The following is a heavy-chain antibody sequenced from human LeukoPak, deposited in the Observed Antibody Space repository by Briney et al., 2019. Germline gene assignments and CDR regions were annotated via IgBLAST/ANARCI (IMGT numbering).Heavy chain of an antibody. CDR1: GYTFTDYY. V-gene: IGHV1-2*02. D-gene: IGHD3-22*01. CDR3: ARGEYVISGYRNDAFDF. J-gene: IGHJ3*01. CDR2: INPSSGAT. Sequence: GASVKVSCKPSGYTFTDYYLHWVRQAPGQRLEWMGWINPSSGATKYAQNFQGRVTMTRDTSISTAYMELSRLRSDDTAVYYCARGEYVISGYRNDAFDFWGQGTMVTVSS.